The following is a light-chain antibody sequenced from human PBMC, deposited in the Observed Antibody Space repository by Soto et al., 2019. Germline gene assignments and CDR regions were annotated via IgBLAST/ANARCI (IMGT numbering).Light chain of an antibody. CDR2: EVS. V-gene: IGLV2-23*02. CDR1: NSDVGTYKF. J-gene: IGLJ2*01. CDR3: CSHAGSHVI. Sequence: QSALTQPASVSGSPGQSITISCTGTNSDVGTYKFVSWYQQHPGIAPKLMIYEVSERPSGVSNRFSGSKSGNTASLTISGLQADDEADYYCCSHAGSHVIFGGGTKVTVL.